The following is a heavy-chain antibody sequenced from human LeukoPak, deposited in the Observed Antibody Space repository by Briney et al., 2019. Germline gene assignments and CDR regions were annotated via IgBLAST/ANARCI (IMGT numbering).Heavy chain of an antibody. Sequence: SETLSLTCIVSGDSISNYYWSWVRQAPGKGLEWIGYIYSSGSTNYNPSLKSRITISVDTSKNQFSLKLSSVTAADTAVYYCARHRLVGATRGNWFDPWGQGTLVTVSS. V-gene: IGHV4-59*08. CDR1: GDSISNYY. D-gene: IGHD1-26*01. CDR3: ARHRLVGATRGNWFDP. J-gene: IGHJ5*02. CDR2: IYSSGST.